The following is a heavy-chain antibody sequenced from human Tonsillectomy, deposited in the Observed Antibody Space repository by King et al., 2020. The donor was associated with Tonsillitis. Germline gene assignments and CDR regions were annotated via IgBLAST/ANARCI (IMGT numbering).Heavy chain of an antibody. J-gene: IGHJ4*02. V-gene: IGHV3-23*04. CDR1: GFTFSSYA. Sequence: VQLVESGGGLVQPGGSLRLSCAASGFTFSSYAMSWVRQAPGKGLEWVSAISGSGGSTYYEYSVKGRFTISRDNSKNTLNLQMNSLRAEDTAVYYCARSKDYGDLPGVVDYWGQGTLVTVSS. CDR3: ARSKDYGDLPGVVDY. CDR2: ISGSGGST. D-gene: IGHD4-17*01.